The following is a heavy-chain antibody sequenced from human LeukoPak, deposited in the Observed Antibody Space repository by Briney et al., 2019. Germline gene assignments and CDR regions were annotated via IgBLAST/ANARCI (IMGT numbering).Heavy chain of an antibody. CDR2: ISADNGNT. J-gene: IGHJ4*02. Sequence: GASVEVSCKASGYTFTSYGISWVRQAPGQGLEWMGWISADNGNTKYAQKVQGRVTMTTDTSTSTAYMELRSLRSDDTAVYYCARDRFGVLRYFDWLLILDYWGQGTLVTVSS. CDR3: ARDRFGVLRYFDWLLILDY. V-gene: IGHV1-18*01. CDR1: GYTFTSYG. D-gene: IGHD3-9*01.